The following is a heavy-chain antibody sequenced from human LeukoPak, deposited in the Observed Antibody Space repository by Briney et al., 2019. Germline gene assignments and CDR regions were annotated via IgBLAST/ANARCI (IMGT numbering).Heavy chain of an antibody. CDR2: IYYSGST. V-gene: IGHV4-39*01. J-gene: IGHJ4*02. D-gene: IGHD3-22*01. CDR3: ARHYYYDSSGPVDY. CDR1: GGSISSSSYY. Sequence: SETLSLTCTVSGGSISSSSYYWGWIRQPPGKGLEWIGSIYYSGSTYYNPSLKSGVTISVDTSKNQFSLKLSSVTAADTAVYYCARHYYYDSSGPVDYWGQGTLVTVSS.